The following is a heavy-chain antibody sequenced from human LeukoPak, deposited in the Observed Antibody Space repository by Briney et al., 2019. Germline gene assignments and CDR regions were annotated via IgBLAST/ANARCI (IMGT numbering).Heavy chain of an antibody. Sequence: GGSLRLSCAASGFTFSSYSMNWVRQAPGKGLDWVSSISSSSSYIYYADSVKGRFTISRDNAKNSLYLQMNSLRAEDTAVYYCARAEYSGSGYYFDYWGQGTLVTVSS. J-gene: IGHJ4*02. CDR2: ISSSSSYI. CDR1: GFTFSSYS. CDR3: ARAEYSGSGYYFDY. D-gene: IGHD5-12*01. V-gene: IGHV3-21*01.